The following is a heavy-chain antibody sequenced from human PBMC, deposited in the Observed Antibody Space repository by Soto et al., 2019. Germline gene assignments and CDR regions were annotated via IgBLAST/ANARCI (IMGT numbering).Heavy chain of an antibody. D-gene: IGHD2-15*01. CDR1: GYSFTSYW. CDR2: IDPSDSYT. Sequence: GESLKISCKGSGYSFTSYWISWVRQMPGKGLEWMGRIDPSDSYTNYSPSFQGHVTISADRSISTAYLQWGSLKASDTAMYYCARRWGVVVAATAYYYGMDVWGQGTTVTVSS. J-gene: IGHJ6*02. CDR3: ARRWGVVVAATAYYYGMDV. V-gene: IGHV5-10-1*01.